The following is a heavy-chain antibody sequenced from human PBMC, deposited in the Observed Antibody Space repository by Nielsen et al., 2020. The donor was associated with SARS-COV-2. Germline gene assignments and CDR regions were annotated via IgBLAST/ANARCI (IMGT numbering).Heavy chain of an antibody. J-gene: IGHJ6*02. Sequence: GGSLRLSCAASGFTFSSYWMHWVRQAPGKGLVWVSRINSDGSSTSYADSVKGRFTISRDNAKNTLYLQMNSLRAEDTAVYYCARGDGGIVATIYYYGMDVWGQGTTVTASS. D-gene: IGHD1-26*01. CDR1: GFTFSSYW. CDR2: INSDGSST. V-gene: IGHV3-74*01. CDR3: ARGDGGIVATIYYYGMDV.